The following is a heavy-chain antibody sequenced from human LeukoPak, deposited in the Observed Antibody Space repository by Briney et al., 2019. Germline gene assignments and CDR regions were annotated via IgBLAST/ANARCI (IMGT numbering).Heavy chain of an antibody. J-gene: IGHJ3*02. V-gene: IGHV1-24*01. CDR1: GYTLTELA. CDR2: FDPEDGET. CDR3: ATDLAKYYYDSSGYHTRGRAFDI. D-gene: IGHD3-22*01. Sequence: ASVKVSCKVSGYTLTELAMHWVRQAPGKGLEWMGGFDPEDGETIYAQKFQGRVTMTEDTSTDTAYMELSSLRSEDTAVYYCATDLAKYYYDSSGYHTRGRAFDIWGQGTMVTVSS.